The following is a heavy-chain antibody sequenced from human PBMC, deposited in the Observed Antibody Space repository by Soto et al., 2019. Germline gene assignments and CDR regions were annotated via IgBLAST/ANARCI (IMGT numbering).Heavy chain of an antibody. CDR3: ARRWGAGRVDY. CDR1: GGSISSSNW. Sequence: QVQLQESGPGLVKPTGTLSLTCAVSGGSISSSNWWSWVRQPPGKGLEWIGEIYHSGNTNYNPSRKSRVTMAVDKSRHQFSLKLGSVTAADTAVYYCARRWGAGRVDYWGQGTLVTVSS. V-gene: IGHV4-4*02. J-gene: IGHJ4*02. D-gene: IGHD1-26*01. CDR2: IYHSGNT.